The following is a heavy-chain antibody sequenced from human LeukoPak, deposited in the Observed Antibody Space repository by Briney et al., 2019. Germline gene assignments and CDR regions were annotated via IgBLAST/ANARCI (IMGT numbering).Heavy chain of an antibody. CDR3: ARIGWPSNGGWYFGQ. J-gene: IGHJ4*02. CDR2: IRQDGSAR. V-gene: IGHV3-7*01. D-gene: IGHD6-19*01. Sequence: GGSLRLSXAGSGFTFSHYWMSWVRQAPGKGLEWVANIRQDGSARSYVDSVKGRFTISRDNAKDSLFLQLDSLRADDTAVYYCARIGWPSNGGWYFGQWGQGTLVTVSS. CDR1: GFTFSHYW.